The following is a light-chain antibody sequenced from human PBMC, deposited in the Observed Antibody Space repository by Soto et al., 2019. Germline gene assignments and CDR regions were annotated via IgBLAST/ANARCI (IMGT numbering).Light chain of an antibody. CDR2: DAS. CDR3: QQYHNLPT. J-gene: IGKJ1*01. Sequence: DIQMTQSPSSLSASVGDRVTITCQASQDISNYLNWYQQKPGKAPKLLIYDASNLETGVPSRFSGSGSGTDFTFTISSLQADDIAIYYCQQYHNLPTFGQGSKVEIK. CDR1: QDISNY. V-gene: IGKV1-33*01.